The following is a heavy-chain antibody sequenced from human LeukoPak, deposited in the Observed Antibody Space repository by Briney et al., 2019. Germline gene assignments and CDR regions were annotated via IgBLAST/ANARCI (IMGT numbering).Heavy chain of an antibody. V-gene: IGHV1-8*01. D-gene: IGHD2-2*01. J-gene: IGHJ4*02. CDR2: MNPNSGNT. CDR3: ARDLGYCSSTSCRNPL. CDR1: GYTFTSYD. Sequence: VASVKVSCKASGYTFTSYDINWVRQATGQGLEWMGWMNPNSGNTGYAQKFQGRVTITRNTSISTAYMELSSLRSEDTAVYYCARDLGYCSSTSCRNPLWGQGTLVTVSS.